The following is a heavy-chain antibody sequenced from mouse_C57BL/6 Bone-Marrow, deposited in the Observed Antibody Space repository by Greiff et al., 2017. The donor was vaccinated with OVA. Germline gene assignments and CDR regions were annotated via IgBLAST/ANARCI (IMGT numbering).Heavy chain of an antibody. CDR3: ARGGNYPWFAY. Sequence: EVKLVESGGGLVKPGGSLKLSCAASGFTFSSYAMSWVRQTPEKRLEWVATISDGGSYTYYPDNVKGRFTISRDNAKNNLYLQMSHLKSEDTAMYYCARGGNYPWFAYWGQGTLVTVSA. J-gene: IGHJ3*01. D-gene: IGHD2-1*01. CDR2: ISDGGSYT. CDR1: GFTFSSYA. V-gene: IGHV5-4*03.